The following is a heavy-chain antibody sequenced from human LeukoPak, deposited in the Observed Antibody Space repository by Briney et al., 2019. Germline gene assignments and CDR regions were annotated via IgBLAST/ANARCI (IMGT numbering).Heavy chain of an antibody. CDR3: ARGSGDSSGYRYFDY. J-gene: IGHJ4*02. CDR1: GGTFSSYT. V-gene: IGHV1-69*02. D-gene: IGHD3-22*01. CDR2: IIPILGIA. Sequence: SVKVSCKASGGTFSSYTISWVRQAPGQGLEWMGRIIPILGIANYAQKFQGRVTLTADKSTSTAYMELSSLRSEDTAVYYCARGSGDSSGYRYFDYWGQGTLVTVSS.